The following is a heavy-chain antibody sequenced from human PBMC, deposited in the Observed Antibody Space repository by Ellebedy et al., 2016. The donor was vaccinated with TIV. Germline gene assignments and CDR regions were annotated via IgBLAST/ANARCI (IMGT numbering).Heavy chain of an antibody. J-gene: IGHJ4*02. CDR1: GGTFSSYA. CDR3: AKDRGNILTGSSPDY. Sequence: ASVKVSCKASGGTFSSYAISWVRQAPGQGLEWMGRIIPLLGIANYAQKFQGRVTITADKSTSTAYMELSSLRSDDTALYFCAKDRGNILTGSSPDYWGQGTLVTVSS. V-gene: IGHV1-69*04. D-gene: IGHD3-9*01. CDR2: IIPLLGIA.